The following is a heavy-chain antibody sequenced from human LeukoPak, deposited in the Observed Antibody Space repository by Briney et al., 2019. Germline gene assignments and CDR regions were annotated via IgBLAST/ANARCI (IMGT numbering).Heavy chain of an antibody. CDR3: AKDLGEWLAPIDY. D-gene: IGHD5-24*01. Sequence: GGSLRLSCTALEITFSSYAMSWVRQAPGKGLDWVSAISGSGGSTYHADSVKGRFTISRDNSKNTLYLQMNSLRAEDTAVYYCAKDLGEWLAPIDYWGQGTLLTVSS. CDR1: EITFSSYA. CDR2: ISGSGGST. V-gene: IGHV3-23*01. J-gene: IGHJ4*02.